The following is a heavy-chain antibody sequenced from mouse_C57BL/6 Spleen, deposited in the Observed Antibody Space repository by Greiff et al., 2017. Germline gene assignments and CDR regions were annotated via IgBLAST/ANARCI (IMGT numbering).Heavy chain of an antibody. CDR2: ISSGSSTI. Sequence: EVQRVESGGGLVKPGGSLKLSCAASGFTFSDYGMHWVRQAPEKGLEWVAYISSGSSTIYYADTVKGRFTISRDNAKNTLFMQMTSLRSEDTAMYYCASDDYGYYFDYWGQGTTLTVSS. CDR3: ASDDYGYYFDY. V-gene: IGHV5-17*01. CDR1: GFTFSDYG. D-gene: IGHD2-4*01. J-gene: IGHJ2*01.